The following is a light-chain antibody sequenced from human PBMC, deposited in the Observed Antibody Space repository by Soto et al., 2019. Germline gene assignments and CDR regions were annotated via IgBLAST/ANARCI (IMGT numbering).Light chain of an antibody. CDR3: QQRSNWPLT. CDR2: DAS. Sequence: EIVLTQSPATLSLSPGERATLSCRASQSVSSYLAWYQQKPGQAPRLLIYDASNRATGIPARFSGSGSGTDFTLTISSLEPEDVAVYYCQQRSNWPLTLGGGTKVDIK. J-gene: IGKJ4*01. CDR1: QSVSSY. V-gene: IGKV3-11*01.